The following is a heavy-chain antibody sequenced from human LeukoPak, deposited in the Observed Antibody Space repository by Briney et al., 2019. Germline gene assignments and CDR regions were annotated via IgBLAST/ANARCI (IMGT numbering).Heavy chain of an antibody. CDR2: ISAYNGNT. Sequence: ASVKVSCKASGYTFTSYGISWVRQAPGQGLEWMGWISAYNGNTNYAQKLQGRVTITTDTSTSTAYMELRSLRSDDTAVYYCARSRSSSGWYRGVDWGQGTLVTVSS. D-gene: IGHD6-19*01. J-gene: IGHJ4*02. CDR3: ARSRSSSGWYRGVD. CDR1: GYTFTSYG. V-gene: IGHV1-18*01.